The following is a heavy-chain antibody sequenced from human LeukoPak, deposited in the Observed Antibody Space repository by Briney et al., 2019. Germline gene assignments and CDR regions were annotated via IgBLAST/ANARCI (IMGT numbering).Heavy chain of an antibody. D-gene: IGHD3-22*01. J-gene: IGHJ4*02. CDR1: GGSISSYY. V-gene: IGHV4-59*01. CDR3: ARVGYDSSGYSESYFDY. Sequence: SETLSLTCTVSGGSISSYYWSWIRQPPGKGLEWIGYIYYSGSTNYNPSLKSRVTISVDTSKNQFSLKLSSVTAADTAVYYCARVGYDSSGYSESYFDYWGQGTLVTVSS. CDR2: IYYSGST.